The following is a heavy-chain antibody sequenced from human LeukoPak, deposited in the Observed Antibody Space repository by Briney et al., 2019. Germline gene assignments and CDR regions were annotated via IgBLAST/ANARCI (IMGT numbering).Heavy chain of an antibody. Sequence: PGGSLRLSCAASGFTFSSYGMHWVRQAPGKGLEWVAVIWYDGNNKYYADSVNGRFTISRENYKNTLYLQMNSLRAEDTAVYYCARGGGYDYLDYWGEGTLVTVSS. D-gene: IGHD5-12*01. CDR3: ARGGGYDYLDY. CDR2: IWYDGNNK. CDR1: GFTFSSYG. V-gene: IGHV3-33*01. J-gene: IGHJ4*02.